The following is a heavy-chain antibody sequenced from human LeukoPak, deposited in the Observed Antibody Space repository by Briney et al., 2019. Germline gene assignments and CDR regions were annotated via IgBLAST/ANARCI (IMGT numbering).Heavy chain of an antibody. Sequence: GGFLRLSCAASEFAFSTYNMNWVRQAPGKGLEWVSYISTGSSTTYYADSVKGRFTISRDNVENSLYLQMNSLRGEDTAVYYCARVAAGYSVNYFDYWGQGTLVTVSS. D-gene: IGHD4-23*01. J-gene: IGHJ4*02. V-gene: IGHV3-48*01. CDR2: ISTGSSTT. CDR1: EFAFSTYN. CDR3: ARVAAGYSVNYFDY.